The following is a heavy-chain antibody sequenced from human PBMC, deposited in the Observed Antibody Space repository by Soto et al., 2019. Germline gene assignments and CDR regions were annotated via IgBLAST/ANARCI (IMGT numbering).Heavy chain of an antibody. CDR3: ARFGYSTNIGIDY. J-gene: IGHJ4*02. V-gene: IGHV4-31*03. D-gene: IGHD3-22*01. CDR1: GGSMSSGGYY. Sequence: QVQLEESGPGLVKPSQTLSLTCTVSGGSMSSGGYYWSWIRQHPGEGLEWIGYIYYNGSTYYNPSLKSRVTISVDTSKNQFSLKLSSVTAADTAVYYCARFGYSTNIGIDYWGQGTLVTVSS. CDR2: IYYNGST.